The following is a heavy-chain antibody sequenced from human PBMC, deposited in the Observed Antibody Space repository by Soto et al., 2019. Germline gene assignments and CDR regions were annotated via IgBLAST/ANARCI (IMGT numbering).Heavy chain of an antibody. D-gene: IGHD3-10*01. CDR2: ISPSGTT. Sequence: QVQLQQWGAGLLKPSETLSLTCAVSGGSFSGNYWTWFRQPPGKGLEWIGEISPSGTTKYIPSLKIRVTISVDMSKEQYSLKVTSVTAADTAVYYCATSMRFGTQPEIWGQGTLVTVSS. V-gene: IGHV4-34*01. J-gene: IGHJ4*02. CDR3: ATSMRFGTQPEI. CDR1: GGSFSGNY.